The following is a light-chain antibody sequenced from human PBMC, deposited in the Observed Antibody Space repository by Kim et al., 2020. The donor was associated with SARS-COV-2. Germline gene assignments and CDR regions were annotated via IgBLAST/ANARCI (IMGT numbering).Light chain of an antibody. CDR2: GAS. CDR3: QQYVSSPLT. CDR1: HSVSSSY. J-gene: IGKJ4*01. Sequence: PGERATLSCSASHSVSSSYLAWYQQNPGQAPRLLIYGASSRATGIPDRFGGSGSGTDFTLTISRLQPEDFAVYYCQQYVSSPLTFGGGTKVDIK. V-gene: IGKV3-20*01.